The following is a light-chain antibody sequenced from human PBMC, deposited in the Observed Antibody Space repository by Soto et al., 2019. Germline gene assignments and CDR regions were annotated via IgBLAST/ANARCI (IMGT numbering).Light chain of an antibody. CDR1: QSISNY. CDR3: YQHYNVPPWT. CDR2: AAS. J-gene: IGKJ1*01. V-gene: IGKV1-39*01. Sequence: DILMTQSPSSLSASVGDRVTITCRASQSISNYLAWYQLKPGKAPKLLIYAASSLQSGVPSRFTGSGSGTDVSLTISNLQAEDFAADYCYQHYNVPPWTFGQGTKVEIK.